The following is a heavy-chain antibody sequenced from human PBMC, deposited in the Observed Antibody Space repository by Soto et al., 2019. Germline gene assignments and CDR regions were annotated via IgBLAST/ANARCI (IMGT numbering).Heavy chain of an antibody. D-gene: IGHD1-26*01. V-gene: IGHV3-74*01. CDR3: ARDRSYTTDY. Sequence: EVQLVESGGGFVQPGGSLRLSCAASGFTFSNSWMHWVRQAPGKGLVWVSYINSDGSTTTYADSVKGRFTISRDNAKNTEYLQITSLTAEDTAVYYCARDRSYTTDYWGQGTLVTVSS. J-gene: IGHJ4*02. CDR1: GFTFSNSW. CDR2: INSDGSTT.